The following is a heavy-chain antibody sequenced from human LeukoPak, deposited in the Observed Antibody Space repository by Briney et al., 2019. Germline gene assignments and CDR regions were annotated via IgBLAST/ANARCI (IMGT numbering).Heavy chain of an antibody. CDR1: GGSFSGYY. V-gene: IGHV4-34*01. J-gene: IGHJ4*02. Sequence: SETLSLTCTVSGGSFSGYYWSWIRQPPGKGLEWIGEINHSGSTNYNPSLKSRVTISVDTSKNQFSLKLSSVTAADTAVYYCARDTGYGSGSKDIDYWGQGTLVTVSS. D-gene: IGHD3-10*01. CDR2: INHSGST. CDR3: ARDTGYGSGSKDIDY.